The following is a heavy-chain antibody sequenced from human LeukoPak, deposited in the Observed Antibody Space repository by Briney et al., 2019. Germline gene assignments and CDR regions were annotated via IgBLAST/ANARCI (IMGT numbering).Heavy chain of an antibody. CDR1: GYTFTGYY. Sequence: ASVKVSCKASGYTFTGYYMHWVRQAPGQGLEWMGWINPNSGGTNYAQKLQGRVTMNTDTSTSKAYMELRSLRSDDTAVYYCAIRLGGSQPDDYWGQGTLVTVSS. D-gene: IGHD3-16*01. CDR3: AIRLGGSQPDDY. V-gene: IGHV1-2*02. J-gene: IGHJ4*02. CDR2: INPNSGGT.